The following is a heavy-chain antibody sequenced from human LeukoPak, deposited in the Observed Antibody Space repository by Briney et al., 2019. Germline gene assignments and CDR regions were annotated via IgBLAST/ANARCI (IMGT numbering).Heavy chain of an antibody. CDR2: IYSGGRT. D-gene: IGHD3-9*01. CDR1: GFTVSRNY. Sequence: GGSLRLSCVASGFTVSRNYMNWVRQAPGKGLEWVSIIYSGGRTYYADSVKGRFTISRDNSKNTLYLQMNSLRVEDTAVYYCAREDYDILTGPIHLDYWGQGTLVTVSS. CDR3: AREDYDILTGPIHLDY. V-gene: IGHV3-66*01. J-gene: IGHJ4*02.